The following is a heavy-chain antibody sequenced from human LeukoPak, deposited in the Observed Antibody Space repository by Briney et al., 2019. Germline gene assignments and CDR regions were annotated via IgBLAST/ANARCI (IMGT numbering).Heavy chain of an antibody. CDR1: GGSFSGYY. V-gene: IGHV4-34*01. Sequence: SETLSLTCAVYGGSFSGYYWSWIRQPPGKGLGWIGEINHSGSTNYNPSLKSRVTISVDTSKNQFSLKLSSVTAADTAVYYCATRQYYYGSGSYYNYDAFDIWGQGTMVTVSS. D-gene: IGHD3-10*01. CDR3: ATRQYYYGSGSYYNYDAFDI. CDR2: INHSGST. J-gene: IGHJ3*02.